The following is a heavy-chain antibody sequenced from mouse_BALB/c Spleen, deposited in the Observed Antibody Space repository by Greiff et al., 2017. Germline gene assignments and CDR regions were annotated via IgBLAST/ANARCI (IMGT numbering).Heavy chain of an antibody. D-gene: IGHD2-4*01. J-gene: IGHJ4*01. Sequence: QVQLKESGAELARPGASVKLSCKASGYTFTDYYINWVKQRTGQGLEWIGEIYPGSGNTYYNEKFKGKATLTADKSSSTAYMQLSSLTSEDSAVYFCARWGYYDYDDAMDYWGQGTSVTVSS. CDR1: GYTFTDYY. CDR2: IYPGSGNT. V-gene: IGHV1-77*01. CDR3: ARWGYYDYDDAMDY.